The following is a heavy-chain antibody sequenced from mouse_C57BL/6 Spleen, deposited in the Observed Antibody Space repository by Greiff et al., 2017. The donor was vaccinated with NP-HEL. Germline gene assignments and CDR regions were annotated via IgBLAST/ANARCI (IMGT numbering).Heavy chain of an antibody. V-gene: IGHV1-64*01. CDR2: IHPNSGST. J-gene: IGHJ3*01. CDR1: GYTFTSYW. Sequence: QVQLQQSGAELVKPGASVKLSCKASGYTFTSYWMHWVKQRPGQGLEWIGMIHPNSGSTNYNEKFKSKATLTVDKSSSTAYMQLSSLTSEDSAVYYCARSLYYYGSSHPWFAYWGQGTLVTVSA. D-gene: IGHD1-1*01. CDR3: ARSLYYYGSSHPWFAY.